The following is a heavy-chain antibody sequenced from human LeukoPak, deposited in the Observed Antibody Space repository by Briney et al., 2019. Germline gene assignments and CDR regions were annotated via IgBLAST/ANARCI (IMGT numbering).Heavy chain of an antibody. D-gene: IGHD6-13*01. CDR2: ISGSGGST. J-gene: IGHJ5*02. Sequence: QPGGSLRLSCAASGFTFSSYSMNWVRQAPGKGLEWVSAISGSGGSTYYADSVKGRFTISRDNSKNTLYLQMNSLRAEDTAVYYCANLIAAVGGFWFDPWGQGTLVTVSS. CDR3: ANLIAAVGGFWFDP. V-gene: IGHV3-23*01. CDR1: GFTFSSYS.